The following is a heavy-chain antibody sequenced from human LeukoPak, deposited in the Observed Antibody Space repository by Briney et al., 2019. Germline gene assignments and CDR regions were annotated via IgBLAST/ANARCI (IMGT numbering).Heavy chain of an antibody. CDR3: GATRSTYYFDY. CDR1: GGSISSSNW. D-gene: IGHD1-26*01. J-gene: IGHJ4*02. V-gene: IGHV4-4*02. CDR2: IYHSVST. Sequence: SGTLSLTCAVSGGSISSSNWWSWVRQPPGKGLAWIGEIYHSVSTNYNPSLKSRVTISVDKSKNQFSLKLSSVTDADTAVYYCGATRSTYYFDYRGQGTLVTDSS.